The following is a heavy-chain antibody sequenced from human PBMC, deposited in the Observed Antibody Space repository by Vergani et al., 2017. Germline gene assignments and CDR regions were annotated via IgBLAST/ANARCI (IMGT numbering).Heavy chain of an antibody. D-gene: IGHD3-22*01. V-gene: IGHV1-69*04. CDR2: IIPILGIA. CDR3: AREPYYYDSSGYWVFDY. J-gene: IGHJ4*02. CDR1: GGTFSSYA. Sequence: QVQLVQSGAEVKKPGSSVKVSCKASGGTFSSYAISWVRQAPGQGLEWMGRIIPILGIANYAQKFQGRVTITADKSTSTAYMELSSLRSEDTAVYYCAREPYYYDSSGYWVFDYWGQGTLVTVSS.